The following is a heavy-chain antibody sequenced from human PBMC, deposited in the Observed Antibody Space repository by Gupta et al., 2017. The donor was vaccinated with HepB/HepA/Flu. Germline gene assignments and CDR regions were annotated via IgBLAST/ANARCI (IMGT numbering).Heavy chain of an antibody. CDR1: GGTFSSYA. CDR2: IIPIFGTA. D-gene: IGHD3-9*01. Sequence: QVQLVQSGAEVKKPGSSVKVSCKASGGTFSSYAISWVRQAPGQGLEWMGGIIPIFGTANYAQKVQGRVTITADESTSTAYMELSSLGSEETAVYYCARSRPKTGFFLFDYGGQGTLVTVSS. V-gene: IGHV1-69*01. CDR3: ARSRPKTGFFLFDY. J-gene: IGHJ4*02.